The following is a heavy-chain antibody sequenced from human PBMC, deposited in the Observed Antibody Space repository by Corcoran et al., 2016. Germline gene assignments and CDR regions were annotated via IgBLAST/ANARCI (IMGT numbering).Heavy chain of an antibody. CDR2: ISYDGSNK. D-gene: IGHD3-22*01. V-gene: IGHV3-30*18. CDR3: AKAKGYYDSTFDY. CDR1: GFTFSSYG. J-gene: IGHJ4*02. Sequence: QVQLVESGGVVVQPGRSLRLSCAASGFTFSSYGMHWVRQAPGKGLEWVAVISYDGSNKYYADSVKGRFTISSDNSKNTLYLQMNSLRAEVTAVYYCAKAKGYYDSTFDYWGQGTLVTVSS.